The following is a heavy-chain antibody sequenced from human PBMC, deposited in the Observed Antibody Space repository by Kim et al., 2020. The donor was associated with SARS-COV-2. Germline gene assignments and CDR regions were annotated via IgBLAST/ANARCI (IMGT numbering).Heavy chain of an antibody. D-gene: IGHD5-12*01. CDR3: ARHGRWLPQFDF. Sequence: YYYPALKSRVTISVDTSKNQLSLKLSSVTAADTAVYYCARHGRWLPQFDFWGQGTLVTVSS. J-gene: IGHJ4*02. V-gene: IGHV4-39*01.